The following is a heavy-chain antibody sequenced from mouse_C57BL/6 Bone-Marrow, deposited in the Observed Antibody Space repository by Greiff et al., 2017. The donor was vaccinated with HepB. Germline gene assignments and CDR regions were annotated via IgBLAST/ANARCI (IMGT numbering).Heavy chain of an antibody. D-gene: IGHD3-1*01. Sequence: EVKLVESEGGLVQPGSSMKLSCTASGFTFSDYYMAWVRQVPEKGLEWVANINYDGSSTYYLDSLKSRFIISRDNAKNILYLQMSSLKSEDTATYYCARSGGYFDVWGTGTTVTVSS. V-gene: IGHV5-16*01. CDR3: ARSGGYFDV. J-gene: IGHJ1*03. CDR1: GFTFSDYY. CDR2: INYDGSST.